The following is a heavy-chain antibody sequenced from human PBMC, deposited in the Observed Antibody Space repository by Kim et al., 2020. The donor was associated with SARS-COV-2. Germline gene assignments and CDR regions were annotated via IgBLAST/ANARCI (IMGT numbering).Heavy chain of an antibody. V-gene: IGHV3-48*04. Sequence: GGSLRLSCAASGFIFSSYSMNWVRQAPGKGLEWVSYISSTSSSIYYADSVKGRFTISRDNAKNSLYLQMNSLRAEDTVVYYCARDLVVGVYDAFDIWGQGTMVTVS. CDR2: ISSTSSSI. D-gene: IGHD1-26*01. CDR1: GFIFSSYS. J-gene: IGHJ3*02. CDR3: ARDLVVGVYDAFDI.